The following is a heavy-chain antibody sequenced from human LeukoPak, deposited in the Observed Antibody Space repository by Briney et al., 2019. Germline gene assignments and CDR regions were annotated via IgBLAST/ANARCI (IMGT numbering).Heavy chain of an antibody. V-gene: IGHV3-74*01. D-gene: IGHD1-14*01. CDR1: GFTFSNYA. J-gene: IGHJ6*04. Sequence: GGSLRLSCAASGFTFSNYAMTWVRQAPGKGLVWVSRINSDGSSTSYADSVKGRFTISRDNAKNTLYLQMNSLRAEDTAVYYCARDWEEGIPDVWGKGTTVTVSS. CDR3: ARDWEEGIPDV. CDR2: INSDGSST.